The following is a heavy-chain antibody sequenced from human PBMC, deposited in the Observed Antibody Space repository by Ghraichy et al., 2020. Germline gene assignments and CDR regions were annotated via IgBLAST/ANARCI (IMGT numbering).Heavy chain of an antibody. CDR3: AKDRVETGQWLVEIWVPDSN. CDR1: GFTFSSYA. CDR2: ISGSGGST. Sequence: GGSLRLSCAASGFTFSSYAMSWVRQAPGKGLEWVSAISGSGGSTYYADSVKGRFTISRDNSKNTLYLQMNSLRAEDTAVYYCAKDRVETGQWLVEIWVPDSNWGQGTLVTVSS. V-gene: IGHV3-23*01. D-gene: IGHD6-19*01. J-gene: IGHJ4*02.